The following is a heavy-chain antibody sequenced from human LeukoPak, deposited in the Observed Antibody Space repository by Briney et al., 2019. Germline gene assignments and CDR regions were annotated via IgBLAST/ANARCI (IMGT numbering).Heavy chain of an antibody. J-gene: IGHJ5*02. D-gene: IGHD6-13*01. Sequence: GASVKVSCKASGYTFTGYYMHWVRQAPGQGLEWMGWINPNSGGTNYAQKFQGRVTMTRDTSISTAYMELSRLRSDDTAVYYCARDSSSWYMGVAPNWFDPWSQGTLVTVSS. CDR3: ARDSSSWYMGVAPNWFDP. V-gene: IGHV1-2*02. CDR1: GYTFTGYY. CDR2: INPNSGGT.